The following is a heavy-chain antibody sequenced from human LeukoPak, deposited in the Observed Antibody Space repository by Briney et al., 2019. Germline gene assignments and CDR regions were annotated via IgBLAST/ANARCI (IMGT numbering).Heavy chain of an antibody. D-gene: IGHD3-10*01. Sequence: GGSLRLSCAASGFTFSSYGMHWVRQAPAKGLEWVAVIWYDGSNKYYADSVKGRFTISRDNSKNTLYLQMNSLRAEDTAVYYCARESVLLWFGEVERGYYFDYWGQGTLVTVSS. CDR1: GFTFSSYG. V-gene: IGHV3-33*01. CDR3: ARESVLLWFGEVERGYYFDY. CDR2: IWYDGSNK. J-gene: IGHJ4*02.